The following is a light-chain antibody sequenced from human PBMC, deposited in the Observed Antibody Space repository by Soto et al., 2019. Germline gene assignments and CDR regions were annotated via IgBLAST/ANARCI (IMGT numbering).Light chain of an antibody. J-gene: IGKJ1*01. Sequence: EIVMTQSPATLSVSPGERATLSCRASQSVSSKLAWYQQKPGQAPRLLIYRASTRATDIPARFSGSGSGTEFTLTISSLQSEDFAVYYWQQDNNGPPATFXQGTKVDIK. CDR2: RAS. CDR3: QQDNNGPPAT. CDR1: QSVSSK. V-gene: IGKV3-15*01.